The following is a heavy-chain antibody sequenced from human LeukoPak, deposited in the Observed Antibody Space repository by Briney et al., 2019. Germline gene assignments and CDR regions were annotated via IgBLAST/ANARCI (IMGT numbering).Heavy chain of an antibody. Sequence: SSETLSLTCTVSGGSISSYYWSWIRQPPGKGLEWIGYIYYSGSTNYNPSLKSRVTISVDTSKNQFSLKLSSVTAADTAVYYCARGIFGIVVVPAAIRSSGWFDPWGQGTLVTVSS. D-gene: IGHD2-2*02. V-gene: IGHV4-59*12. J-gene: IGHJ5*02. CDR2: IYYSGST. CDR3: ARGIFGIVVVPAAIRSSGWFDP. CDR1: GGSISSYY.